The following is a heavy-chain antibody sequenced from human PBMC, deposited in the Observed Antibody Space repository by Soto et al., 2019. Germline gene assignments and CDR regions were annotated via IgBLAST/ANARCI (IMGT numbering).Heavy chain of an antibody. V-gene: IGHV1-69*01. Sequence: QVQLVQSGAEVKKPGSSVKVSCKASGGTFSSYAISWVRQAPGQGLEWMGGIIPIFGTANYAQKFQGRVTITADESTSTAYMELRSLRSEDTAVYYCARSGPRNPREGWSGYPAYYYYGMDVWGQGTTVTVSS. J-gene: IGHJ6*02. CDR3: ARSGPRNPREGWSGYPAYYYYGMDV. CDR1: GGTFSSYA. CDR2: IIPIFGTA. D-gene: IGHD3-3*01.